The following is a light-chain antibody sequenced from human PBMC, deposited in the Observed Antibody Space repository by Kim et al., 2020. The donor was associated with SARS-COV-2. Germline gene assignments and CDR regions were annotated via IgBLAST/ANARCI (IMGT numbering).Light chain of an antibody. Sequence: EIVMTQSPATLSLSPGESATLSCRASQSVSSNLAWYQQKPGQAPRLLIYGASTRATGIPGRFSGSGSGTEFTLTISSLRSEDFAVYYCRQYSSWPHTLGGGTEREI. J-gene: IGKJ4*01. CDR2: GAS. V-gene: IGKV3-15*01. CDR1: QSVSSN. CDR3: RQYSSWPHT.